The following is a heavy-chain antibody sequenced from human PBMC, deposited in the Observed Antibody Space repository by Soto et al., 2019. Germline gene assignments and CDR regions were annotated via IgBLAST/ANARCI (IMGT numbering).Heavy chain of an antibody. J-gene: IGHJ4*02. Sequence: GGSLRLSCAASGFTFSNAWMSWVRQAPGKGLEWVGRIKSKTDGGTTDYAAPVKGRFTISRDDSKNTLYLQMNSLKTEDTAVYYCTTDPTPMPLFDYWGQGTLVTVSS. V-gene: IGHV3-15*01. CDR2: IKSKTDGGTT. D-gene: IGHD2-2*01. CDR1: GFTFSNAW. CDR3: TTDPTPMPLFDY.